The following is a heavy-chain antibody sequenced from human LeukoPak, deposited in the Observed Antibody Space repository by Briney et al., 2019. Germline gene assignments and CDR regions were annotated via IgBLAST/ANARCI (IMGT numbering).Heavy chain of an antibody. V-gene: IGHV1-18*01. D-gene: IGHD3-10*02. CDR3: ARDAALKCSTVDY. CDR2: ISAYNGNT. CDR1: GYTFTNYG. J-gene: IGHJ4*02. Sequence: GATVKVSSNASGYTFTNYGISWVRQAPGQGLEWMGWISAYNGNTNYAQKLQGRVTLTTDTSTSTAYMELRSRRSDDTAVYYCARDAALKCSTVDYWGQGTLVTVSS.